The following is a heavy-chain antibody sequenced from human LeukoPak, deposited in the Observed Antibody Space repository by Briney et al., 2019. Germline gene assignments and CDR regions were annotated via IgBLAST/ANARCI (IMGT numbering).Heavy chain of an antibody. D-gene: IGHD1-26*01. V-gene: IGHV1-18*01. CDR2: ISAYNGNT. CDR1: GGTFSSYA. CDR3: ARDEGGSYEGTFVRFDY. J-gene: IGHJ4*02. Sequence: ASVKVSCKASGGTFSSYAISWVRQAPGQGLEWMGWISAYNGNTNYAQKLQGRVTMTTDTSTSTAYMELRSLRSDDTAVYYCARDEGGSYEGTFVRFDYWGQGTLVTVSS.